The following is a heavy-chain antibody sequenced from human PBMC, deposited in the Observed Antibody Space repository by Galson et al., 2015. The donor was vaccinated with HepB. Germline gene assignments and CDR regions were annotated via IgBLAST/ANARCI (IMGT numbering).Heavy chain of an antibody. CDR1: GYSFTSYW. V-gene: IGHV5-10-1*01. CDR3: ARPRVGVPAASVVWYFDL. J-gene: IGHJ2*01. CDR2: IDPSDSYT. D-gene: IGHD2-2*01. Sequence: QSGAEVKKPGESLRISCKGSGYSFTSYWISWVHQMPGKGLEWMGRIDPSDSYTNYSPSFQGHVTISADKSISTAYPQWSSLKASDTAMYYCARPRVGVPAASVVWYFDLWGRGTLVTVSS.